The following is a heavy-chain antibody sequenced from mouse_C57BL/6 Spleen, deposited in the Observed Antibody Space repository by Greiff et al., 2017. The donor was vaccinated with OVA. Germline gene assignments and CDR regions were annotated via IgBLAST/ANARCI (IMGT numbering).Heavy chain of an antibody. V-gene: IGHV1-64*01. J-gene: IGHJ1*03. Sequence: QVHVKQPGAELVKPGASVKLSCKASGYTFTSYWMHWVKQRPGQGLEWIGMIHPNSGSTNYNEKFKSKATLTVDKSSSTAYMQLSSLTSEDSAVYYCARPYYYGSSYNWYFDVWGTGTTVTVSS. D-gene: IGHD1-1*01. CDR2: IHPNSGST. CDR1: GYTFTSYW. CDR3: ARPYYYGSSYNWYFDV.